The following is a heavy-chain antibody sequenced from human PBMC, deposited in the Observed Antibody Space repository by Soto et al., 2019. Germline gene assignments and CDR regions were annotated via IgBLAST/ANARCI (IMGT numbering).Heavy chain of an antibody. V-gene: IGHV3-64D*06. Sequence: HPGGSLRLSCAASGFTFSNYGMHWVRQAPGKGQEYVSSISTNGGSTHYADSVKGRFTISRDNSKNTQYLQMSSLRADDTAVYYCVKGEYYYDSSGYYPFDYWGQGTLVNVSS. J-gene: IGHJ4*02. CDR1: GFTFSNYG. CDR3: VKGEYYYDSSGYYPFDY. CDR2: ISTNGGST. D-gene: IGHD3-22*01.